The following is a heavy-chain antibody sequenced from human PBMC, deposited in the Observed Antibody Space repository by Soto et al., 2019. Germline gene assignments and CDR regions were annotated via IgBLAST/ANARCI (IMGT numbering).Heavy chain of an antibody. D-gene: IGHD3-16*02. CDR1: GFSISSSW. V-gene: IGHV3-7*01. J-gene: IGHJ4*02. CDR3: ARDFSYQRFDH. CDR2: MNQDGSHV. Sequence: ASGFSISSSWICWIRQTPGKGLEWVTNMNQDGSHVAYADAVKGRFTVSRDNAKNAVYLQMNSLTVEDTAVYFCARDFSYQRFDHWGQGALVTVSS.